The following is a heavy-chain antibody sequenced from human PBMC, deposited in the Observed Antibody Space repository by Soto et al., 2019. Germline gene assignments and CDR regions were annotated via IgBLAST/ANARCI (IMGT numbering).Heavy chain of an antibody. V-gene: IGHV4-4*07. Sequence: SETLSLTCLVSGVSVSSYTWSWVRQPANKGFEWIGRVFSSVSATYSPSLKSRVRISMDTPENRISLKLDSVTAADAGVYYCTRDGMTTGDTWGPGPMLTLYS. CDR3: TRDGMTTGDT. D-gene: IGHD2-21*02. CDR2: VFSSVSA. CDR1: GVSVSSYT. J-gene: IGHJ4*02.